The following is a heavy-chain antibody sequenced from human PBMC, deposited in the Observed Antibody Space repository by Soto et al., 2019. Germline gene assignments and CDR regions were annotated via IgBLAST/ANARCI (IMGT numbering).Heavy chain of an antibody. D-gene: IGHD1-26*01. CDR1: SASISGYF. V-gene: IGHV4-59*01. Sequence: ETLSLTCAVSSASISGYFWSGIRQPPGKEPEWIGYISYRGNTNYNPSLQSRVSISLVTSKNQISLKLDAVTASDTAVYYCARMERSKEGLSVYYFDFWGQGTLVTVSS. J-gene: IGHJ4*02. CDR2: ISYRGNT. CDR3: ARMERSKEGLSVYYFDF.